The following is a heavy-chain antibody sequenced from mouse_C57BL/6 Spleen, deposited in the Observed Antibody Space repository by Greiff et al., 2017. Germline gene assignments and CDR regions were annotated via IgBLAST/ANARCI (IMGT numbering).Heavy chain of an antibody. J-gene: IGHJ1*03. CDR1: GYTFTSYW. CDR2: IYPGSGST. CDR3: ARDPTVVAVRYFDV. V-gene: IGHV1-55*01. Sequence: VQLQQPGAELVKPGASVKMSCKASGYTFTSYWITWVKQRPGQGLEWIGDIYPGSGSTNYNEKFKSKATLTVDTSSSTAYMQLSSLTSEDSAVYYCARDPTVVAVRYFDVWGTGTTVTVSS. D-gene: IGHD1-1*01.